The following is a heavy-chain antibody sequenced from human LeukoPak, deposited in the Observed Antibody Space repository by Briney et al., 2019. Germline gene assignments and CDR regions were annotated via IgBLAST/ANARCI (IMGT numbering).Heavy chain of an antibody. CDR2: ISWDGGST. J-gene: IGHJ4*02. Sequence: GGSLRLSCAASGFTFDDYTMHWVRQAPGKGLEWVSLISWDGGSTYYADSVKGRFTISRDNSKNSLYLQMNSLRAEDTAVYYCARGEYYDFWSGYYWGQGTLVTVSS. CDR1: GFTFDDYT. V-gene: IGHV3-43*01. D-gene: IGHD3-3*01. CDR3: ARGEYYDFWSGYY.